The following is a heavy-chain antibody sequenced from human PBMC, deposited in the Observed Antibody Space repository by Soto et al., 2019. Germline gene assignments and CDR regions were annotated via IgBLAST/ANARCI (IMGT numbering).Heavy chain of an antibody. CDR1: GGSISSGGYY. Sequence: PSETLSLTCTVSGGSISSGGYYWSWIRHHPGKGLEWIGYIYYSGSTYYNPSLKSRVTISVDTSKNQFSLKLSSVTAADTAVYYCARDHQAAARPYFDYWGQGTLVTVSS. D-gene: IGHD6-13*01. V-gene: IGHV4-31*03. CDR2: IYYSGST. J-gene: IGHJ4*02. CDR3: ARDHQAAARPYFDY.